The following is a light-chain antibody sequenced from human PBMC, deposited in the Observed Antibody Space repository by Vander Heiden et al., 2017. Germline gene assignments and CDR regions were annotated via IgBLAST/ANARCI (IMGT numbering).Light chain of an antibody. CDR1: QSVLYSSNNKNY. V-gene: IGKV4-1*01. Sequence: DIVMTQSPDSLAVSLGERATIHCKSSQSVLYSSNNKNYLAWYQHKPGQPPKLLIYWASTRESGVPDRFSGSGSGTDFTLTISSLQAEDVAVYYCQHYYANPSTFGQGTRVEI. CDR2: WAS. CDR3: QHYYANPST. J-gene: IGKJ1*01.